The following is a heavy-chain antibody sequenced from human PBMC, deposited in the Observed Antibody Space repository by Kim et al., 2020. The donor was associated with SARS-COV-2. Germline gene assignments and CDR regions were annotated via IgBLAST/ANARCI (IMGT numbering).Heavy chain of an antibody. V-gene: IGHV3-30*18. CDR2: ISYDGSIQ. J-gene: IGHJ5*02. Sequence: GGSLRLSCAASGLPFRNYGMHWVRQAPGKGLEWVADISYDGSIQYYGDFVEGRFTISRDNSKNILYLQMNSLRFEDTAVYYCAKGPIGIVSGGKMWLDPWGQGTLVTVSS. CDR1: GLPFRNYG. CDR3: AKGPIGIVSGGKMWLDP. D-gene: IGHD2-2*01.